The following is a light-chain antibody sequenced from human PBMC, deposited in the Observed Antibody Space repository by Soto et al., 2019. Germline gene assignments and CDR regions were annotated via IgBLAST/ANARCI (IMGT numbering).Light chain of an antibody. CDR1: SSDVGGYNY. J-gene: IGLJ2*01. Sequence: QSVLTQPPSASGAPGQSVTISCTGTSSDVGGYNYVPWYQQYPGKAPKLMIYDVSKPPSGVPDRFSGSKSGNAASLTVSGLQAEDEADYYCSSYAGTNFVIFGGGTKLTVL. CDR3: SSYAGTNFVI. CDR2: DVS. V-gene: IGLV2-8*01.